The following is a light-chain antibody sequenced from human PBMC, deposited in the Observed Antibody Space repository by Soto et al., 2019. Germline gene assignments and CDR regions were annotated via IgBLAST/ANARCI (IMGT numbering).Light chain of an antibody. J-gene: IGKJ2*01. CDR3: QQYYSTPPMYT. Sequence: DIGMTQSPASLPCFLGERATTTCKSSKRVLSSSNNKNYLAWYQQKPGQPPKLLIYWASTRESGVPDRFSGSGSGTDFTLTISSLQAEDVAVYYCQQYYSTPPMYTFGQGTKLEIK. CDR2: WAS. CDR1: KRVLSSSNNKNY. V-gene: IGKV4-1*01.